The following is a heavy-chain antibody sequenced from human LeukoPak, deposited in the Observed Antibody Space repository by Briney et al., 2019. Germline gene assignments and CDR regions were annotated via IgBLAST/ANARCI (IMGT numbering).Heavy chain of an antibody. J-gene: IGHJ4*02. Sequence: MASETLSLTCAVYGGSFSDYYWSWIRQPPGKGLEWLGEINHSGSTNYNPSLKSRVTISIDTSKNQFSLKLTSVTAADTAVYYCARGCPRSEVGAVAGTCYFDYWGQGTLVTVSS. CDR2: INHSGST. D-gene: IGHD6-19*01. CDR3: ARGCPRSEVGAVAGTCYFDY. V-gene: IGHV4-34*01. CDR1: GGSFSDYY.